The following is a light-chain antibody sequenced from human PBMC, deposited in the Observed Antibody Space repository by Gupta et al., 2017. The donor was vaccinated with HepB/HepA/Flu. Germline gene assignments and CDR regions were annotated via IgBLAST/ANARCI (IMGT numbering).Light chain of an antibody. J-gene: IGKJ2*03. CDR2: SAS. CDR1: QGIRTF. CDR3: QQSDSDPPNS. V-gene: IGKV1-39*01. Sequence: DIQMTQSPSSLSASVGDRVTITCRASQGIRTFLNWYQQKPGRAPKVLIYSASSLQSGVPSRFSGSGYGTDFTLTISRRQPEDSATYYCQQSDSDPPNSFGQGTKLEI.